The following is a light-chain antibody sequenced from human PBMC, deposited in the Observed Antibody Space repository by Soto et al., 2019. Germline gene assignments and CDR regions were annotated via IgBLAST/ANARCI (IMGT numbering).Light chain of an antibody. CDR3: QQYDNWPLLT. CDR2: GAS. J-gene: IGKJ4*01. V-gene: IGKV3D-15*01. Sequence: EIVMTQSPATLSVSPGERATLSCRASQSVSNNLAWYQQKPGQAPRLLIHGASTRATGIPARFSGSGSGTEFTLTISSRQSEDFAVYYCQQYDNWPLLTFGGGTEVEIK. CDR1: QSVSNN.